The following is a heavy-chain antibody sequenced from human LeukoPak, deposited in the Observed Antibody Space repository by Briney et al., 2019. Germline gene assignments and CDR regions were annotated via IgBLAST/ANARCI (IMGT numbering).Heavy chain of an antibody. CDR3: VRAPSNYDILTGYYDY. J-gene: IGHJ4*02. Sequence: GASVKVSCKASGYTFTSYGISWVRQAPGQGLEWMGWISAYNGNTNYAQRLQGRVTMTTDTSTSTAYMELRSLRSDDTAVYYCVRAPSNYDILTGYYDYWGQGTLVTVSS. V-gene: IGHV1-18*04. CDR2: ISAYNGNT. CDR1: GYTFTSYG. D-gene: IGHD3-9*01.